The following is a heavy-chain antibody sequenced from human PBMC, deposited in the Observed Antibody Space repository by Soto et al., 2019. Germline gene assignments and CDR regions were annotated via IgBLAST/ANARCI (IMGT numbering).Heavy chain of an antibody. CDR2: ISGFNGNT. J-gene: IGHJ5*02. D-gene: IGHD3-16*01. V-gene: IGHV1-18*04. CDR3: AKDLIHIRGYGGSVWLGP. CDR1: GYPFDSHT. Sequence: QVHLEQAGFELKKPGASVTVSCKTSGYPFDSHTISWVRQAPGQGLEWMGWISGFNGNTHLAQKFKGRVALTTNTSTSTAYLQLWGLRHDDTAVYYCAKDLIHIRGYGGSVWLGPWGQGTLVIVSS.